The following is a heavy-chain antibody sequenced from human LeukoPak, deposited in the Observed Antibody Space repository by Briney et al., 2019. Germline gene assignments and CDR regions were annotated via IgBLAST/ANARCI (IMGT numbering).Heavy chain of an antibody. CDR2: INPNSGGT. V-gene: IGHV1-2*02. CDR1: GYTFTGYY. CDR3: ASADSSSSEVYYYGMDV. D-gene: IGHD6-6*01. J-gene: IGHJ6*02. Sequence: ASVKVSCKASGYTFTGYYMHWVRHTPGQGLEWMVCINPNSGGTNYAQKFQGRVTMTRDTSISTAYMELSRLRSDGTAVYYCASADSSSSEVYYYGMDVWGQGTTVTVSS.